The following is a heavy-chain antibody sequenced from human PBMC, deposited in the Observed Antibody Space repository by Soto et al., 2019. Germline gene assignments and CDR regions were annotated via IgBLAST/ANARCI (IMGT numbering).Heavy chain of an antibody. V-gene: IGHV4-59*01. D-gene: IGHD4-17*01. CDR2: ISYTGST. CDR1: GGSISGYY. CDR3: ARLQNNEFGDYFAPCDY. Sequence: VQLQESGPGLVKPSDTLSLTCTVSGGSISGYYWSWIRQPPGKRLEWIGYISYTGSTTYNPSLKSRVTLSVDTSKNQFSLKLSSVTPADTAVYYCARLQNNEFGDYFAPCDYWGQGPLVTVSS. J-gene: IGHJ4*02.